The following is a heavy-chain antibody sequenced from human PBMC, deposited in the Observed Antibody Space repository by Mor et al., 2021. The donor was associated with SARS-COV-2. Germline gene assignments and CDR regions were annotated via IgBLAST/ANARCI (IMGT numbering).Heavy chain of an antibody. D-gene: IGHD5-18*01. Sequence: RVTMTRDTSTSTVYMELSSLRSEDTAVYYCARDPTRTAMPFDYWGQGTLVTVSS. CDR3: ARDPTRTAMPFDY. V-gene: IGHV1-46*01. J-gene: IGHJ4*02.